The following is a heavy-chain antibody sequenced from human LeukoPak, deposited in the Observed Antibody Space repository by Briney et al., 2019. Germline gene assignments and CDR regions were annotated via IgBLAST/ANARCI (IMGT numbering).Heavy chain of an antibody. CDR2: IYYSGST. D-gene: IGHD6-19*01. CDR3: ASSIAVAGPYYYYYGMDV. Sequence: SETLSLTCTVSGASISSYYWSWIRQPPGKGLEWIGYIYYSGSTNYNPSLKSRVTISVDTSKNQFSLKLSSVTAADTAVYYCASSIAVAGPYYYYYGMDVWGQGTTVTVSS. V-gene: IGHV4-59*01. J-gene: IGHJ6*02. CDR1: GASISSYY.